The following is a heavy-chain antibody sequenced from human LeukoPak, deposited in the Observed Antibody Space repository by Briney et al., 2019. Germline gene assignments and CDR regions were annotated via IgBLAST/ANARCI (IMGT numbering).Heavy chain of an antibody. CDR3: ARLAVAGTIDY. V-gene: IGHV4-39*01. CDR1: GGSISSSSYY. Sequence: PSETLSLTCTVSGGSISSSSYYWGWIRQPPGKGLEWIGSIYYSGSTYYNPSLKSRVTISVDTSKNQFSLKLSSVTAADTAVYYCARLAVAGTIDYWGRGTLVTVSS. D-gene: IGHD6-19*01. J-gene: IGHJ4*02. CDR2: IYYSGST.